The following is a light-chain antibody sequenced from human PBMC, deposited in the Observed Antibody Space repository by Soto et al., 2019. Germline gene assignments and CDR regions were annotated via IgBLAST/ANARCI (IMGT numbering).Light chain of an antibody. Sequence: QSVLTQPPSVSAAPGQKVTISCSGGSSNIGNNYVSWYRQLPGTAPKLLIYEVRNRPSGVSNRFSGSKSGNTASLTISGLQADDEADYYCCSYTISATLVFGGGTKVTVL. V-gene: IGLV1-51*01. CDR2: EVR. CDR1: SSNIGNNY. CDR3: CSYTISATLV. J-gene: IGLJ3*02.